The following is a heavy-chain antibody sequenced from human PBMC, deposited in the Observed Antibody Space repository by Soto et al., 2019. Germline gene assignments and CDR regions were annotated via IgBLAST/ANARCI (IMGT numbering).Heavy chain of an antibody. CDR1: GFAFSSYG. Sequence: QPQLIESGGGVVRPGRSLRLSCAASGFAFSSYGMHWVRQAPGTGLEWVAVISYDGSLQHYADSVKGRFTISRDNSKNMVLLQMSSLRAEDTAVYYCVSDRGYGHASVPYSWGQGTLVSVSS. CDR3: VSDRGYGHASVPYS. V-gene: IGHV3-30*03. CDR2: ISYDGSLQ. J-gene: IGHJ4*02. D-gene: IGHD5-18*01.